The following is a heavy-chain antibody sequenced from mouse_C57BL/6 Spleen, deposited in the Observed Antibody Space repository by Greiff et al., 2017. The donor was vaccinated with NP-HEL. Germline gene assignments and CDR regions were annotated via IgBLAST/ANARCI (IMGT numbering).Heavy chain of an antibody. Sequence: EVKVVESGGGLVQSGRSLRLSCATSGFTFSDFYMEWVRQAPGKGLEWIAASRNKANDYTTEYSASVKGRFIVSRDTSQSILYLQMNALRAEDTAIYYCARDAAQASLDYWGQGTSVTVSS. CDR3: ARDAAQASLDY. J-gene: IGHJ4*01. D-gene: IGHD3-2*02. V-gene: IGHV7-1*01. CDR2: SRNKANDYTT. CDR1: GFTFSDFY.